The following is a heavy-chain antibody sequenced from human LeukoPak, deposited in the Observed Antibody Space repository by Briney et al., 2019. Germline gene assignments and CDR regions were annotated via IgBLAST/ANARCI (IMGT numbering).Heavy chain of an antibody. CDR3: ARDGYNSHYFDY. CDR2: VKQDGNVK. J-gene: IGHJ4*02. V-gene: IGHV3-7*01. D-gene: IGHD5-24*01. Sequence: GGSLRLSCAASGFTFSSYWMSWVRKAPGKGLEWVANVKQDGNVKYYVDSVKGRFTISRDNAKNSLYLQMNSLRAEDTAMYYCARDGYNSHYFDYWGQGTLVTVSS. CDR1: GFTFSSYW.